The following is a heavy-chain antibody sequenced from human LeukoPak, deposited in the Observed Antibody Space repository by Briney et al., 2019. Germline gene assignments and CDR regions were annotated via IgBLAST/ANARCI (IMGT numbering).Heavy chain of an antibody. Sequence: GGSLRLSCAASGFTFSSYGTHWVRQAPGKGLEWVAVISHDGSDKYYADSVKGRFAISRDNSKNTLYLQMNSLRPEDTAVYYCAKDAGTWGYGYYFDNWGQGTLVIVSS. V-gene: IGHV3-30*18. CDR1: GFTFSSYG. CDR2: ISHDGSDK. CDR3: AKDAGTWGYGYYFDN. J-gene: IGHJ4*02. D-gene: IGHD3-10*01.